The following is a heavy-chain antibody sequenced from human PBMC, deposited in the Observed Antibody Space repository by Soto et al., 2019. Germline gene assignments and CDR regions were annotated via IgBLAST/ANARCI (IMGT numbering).Heavy chain of an antibody. CDR2: MQPSTGRT. J-gene: IGHJ4*02. V-gene: IGHV1-8*01. D-gene: IGHD1-26*01. CDR3: ARGVSAGVDY. Sequence: SVKVSCKASVYSFTSLDINWVRQTAGQGLEWMGWMQPSTGRTGYAQKFQGRVTMTRDTSINTAYMELTTLTSDDTAFYYCARGVSAGVDYWGQGTLVTASS. CDR1: VYSFTSLD.